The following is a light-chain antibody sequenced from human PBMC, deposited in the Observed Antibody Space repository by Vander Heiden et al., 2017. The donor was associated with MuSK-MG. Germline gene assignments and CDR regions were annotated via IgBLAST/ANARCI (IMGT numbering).Light chain of an antibody. Sequence: EIVMTQSPATLSVSPGERATLSCRASQSVSSNLAWYQQKPGQAPRLLIYGASTRATGIPARFRRSWSGTEFTLTISSLQSEDFAVYYCQQCNNWPPLTFGQGTRLEIK. CDR2: GAS. J-gene: IGKJ5*01. CDR3: QQCNNWPPLT. CDR1: QSVSSN. V-gene: IGKV3-15*01.